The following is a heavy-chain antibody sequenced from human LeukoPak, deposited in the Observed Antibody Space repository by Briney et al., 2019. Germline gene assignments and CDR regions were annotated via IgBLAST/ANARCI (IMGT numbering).Heavy chain of an antibody. CDR1: GFTFSSYW. J-gene: IGHJ4*02. CDR2: IKQDGSEK. V-gene: IGHV3-7*03. Sequence: GGSLRLSCAASGFTFSSYWMSWVRQAPGKGLEWVANIKQDGSEKYYVDSVKGRFTISRDNAKNSLYLQMNSLRAEDTAVYYCARPEGDFGYYYDSSGYYLPFDYWGQGTLVTVSS. CDR3: ARPEGDFGYYYDSSGYYLPFDY. D-gene: IGHD3-22*01.